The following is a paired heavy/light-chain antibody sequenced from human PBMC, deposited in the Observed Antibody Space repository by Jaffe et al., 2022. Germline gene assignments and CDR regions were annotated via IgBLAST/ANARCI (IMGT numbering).Heavy chain of an antibody. Sequence: QVQLQESGPGLVKPSETLSLTCTVSGGSISSYYWSWIRQPPGKGLEWIGYIYYSGSTNYNPSLKSRVTISVDTSKNQFSLKLSSVTAADTAVYYCARFPVVAATLPYYYYYYYMDVWGKGTTVTVSS. CDR2: IYYSGST. CDR3: ARFPVVAATLPYYYYYYYMDV. CDR1: GGSISSYY. V-gene: IGHV4-59*01. D-gene: IGHD2-15*01. J-gene: IGHJ6*03.
Light chain of an antibody. V-gene: IGLV1-51*01. CDR3: GTWDSSLSAGWV. J-gene: IGLJ3*02. Sequence: QSVLTQPPSVSAAPGQKVTISCSGSSSNIGNNYVSWYQQLPGTAPKLLIYDNNKRPSGIPDRFSGSKSGTSATLGITGLQTGDEADYYCGTWDSSLSAGWVFGGGTKLTVL. CDR1: SSNIGNNY. CDR2: DNN.